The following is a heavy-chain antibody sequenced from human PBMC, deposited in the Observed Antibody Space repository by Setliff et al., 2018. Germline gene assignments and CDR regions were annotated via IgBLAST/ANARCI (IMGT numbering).Heavy chain of an antibody. CDR3: ARSLGSGSYYGSRPFHSDY. J-gene: IGHJ4*02. Sequence: SETLSLTCSVSGDSIFDNYWSWIRQPAGKGLEWIGHIDRSGNTNFNPSLKSRVTISGDRSKNQFSLELSSVTAADTAVYYCARSLGSGSYYGSRPFHSDYWGQGILVTVSS. V-gene: IGHV4-4*07. CDR2: IDRSGNT. D-gene: IGHD3-10*01. CDR1: GDSIFDNY.